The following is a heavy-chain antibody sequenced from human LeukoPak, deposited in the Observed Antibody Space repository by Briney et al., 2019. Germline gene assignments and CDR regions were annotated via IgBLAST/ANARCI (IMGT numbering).Heavy chain of an antibody. Sequence: SETLSLTCTVSGGFISSGGYWWSWIRQHPGKGLEWIAYIYHSGSTYYNPSLKSRADISVDTSKEQFSLTLSSVTAADTAVYYCARDAAYYYDSSGYYGWYFDLWGRGTLVTVSS. J-gene: IGHJ2*01. CDR3: ARDAAYYYDSSGYYGWYFDL. CDR2: IYHSGST. CDR1: GGFISSGGYW. V-gene: IGHV4-31*03. D-gene: IGHD3-22*01.